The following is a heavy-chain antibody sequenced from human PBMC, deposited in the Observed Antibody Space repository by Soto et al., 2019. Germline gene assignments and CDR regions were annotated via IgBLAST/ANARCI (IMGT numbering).Heavy chain of an antibody. CDR2: IIPFFGTA. V-gene: IGHV1-69*01. J-gene: IGHJ4*02. Sequence: QVQLVQSGAEVKKPGSSVKVSCKASGGTFSSHGIFWVRQAPGQGLEWMGGIIPFFGTANYAQKFQGRVTMSADESTNTDYMELSRRRSDDTAVYYCARRAVYLISCYYYFDYWGQGTLVTVSS. CDR1: GGTFSSHG. CDR3: ARRAVYLISCYYYFDY. D-gene: IGHD2-15*01.